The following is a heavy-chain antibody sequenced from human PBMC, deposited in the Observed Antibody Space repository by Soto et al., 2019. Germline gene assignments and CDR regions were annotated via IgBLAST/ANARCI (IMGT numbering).Heavy chain of an antibody. CDR3: AKEPSYRPNYYYYMDV. Sequence: PGGSQSLSYAASGFTFSSYAMSWVRQAPGKGLEWVSAISGSGGSTYYADSVKGRFTISRDNSKNTLYLQINSLRAEDTAVYYCAKEPSYRPNYYYYMDVWGKGTTVTVSS. V-gene: IGHV3-23*01. D-gene: IGHD3-16*02. CDR2: ISGSGGST. CDR1: GFTFSSYA. J-gene: IGHJ6*03.